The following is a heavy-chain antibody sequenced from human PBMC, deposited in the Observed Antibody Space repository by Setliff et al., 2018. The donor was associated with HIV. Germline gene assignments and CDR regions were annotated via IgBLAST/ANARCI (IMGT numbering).Heavy chain of an antibody. Sequence: SETLSLTCAVYGGSFSDYYWTWIRQPPGKGLEWIAEVNHSGTTNYNPSLKSRVTTSADTSKNQFSLKLYSVTAADTAVYYCARAWYGGKKGDYYYYLDVWGKGTTVTVSS. CDR2: VNHSGTT. D-gene: IGHD2-15*01. CDR1: GGSFSDYY. CDR3: ARAWYGGKKGDYYYYLDV. J-gene: IGHJ6*03. V-gene: IGHV4-34*01.